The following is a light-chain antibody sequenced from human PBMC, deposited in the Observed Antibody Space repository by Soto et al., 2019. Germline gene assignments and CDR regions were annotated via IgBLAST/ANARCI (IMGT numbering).Light chain of an antibody. CDR1: QSVSSSY. Sequence: ESVLTQSPGTLSLSPGERATLSCRASQSVSSSYLAWYQQKPGQAPRLLIYGASSRATGIPVRCSGGGAGTDFTLTSSRLEPEDFAVYYCQQYGSSPTFGQGTKVEIK. J-gene: IGKJ1*01. V-gene: IGKV3-20*01. CDR3: QQYGSSPT. CDR2: GAS.